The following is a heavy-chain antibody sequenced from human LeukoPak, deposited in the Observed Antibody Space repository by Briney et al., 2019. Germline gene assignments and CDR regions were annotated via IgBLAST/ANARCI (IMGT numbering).Heavy chain of an antibody. CDR1: GFTFSSYS. J-gene: IGHJ4*02. Sequence: GGSLRLSCAASGFTFSSYSLNWVRQAPGKGLEWVSFISSSSITFYYADSVKGRFTISRDNAEKSLYLQMNSLRAEDTAVYYCARDRGGSYSAIDYWGQGTLVTVSS. CDR3: ARDRGGSYSAIDY. CDR2: ISSSSITF. V-gene: IGHV3-48*04. D-gene: IGHD2-15*01.